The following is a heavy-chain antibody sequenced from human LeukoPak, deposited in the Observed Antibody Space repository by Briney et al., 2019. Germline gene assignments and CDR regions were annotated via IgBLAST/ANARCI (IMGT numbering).Heavy chain of an antibody. Sequence: GGALRLSCAASGFTFSSHEMNWVRQAPGKGLEWVSYISISGSSIYYADSVRGRFTISRDNAKNSLYLQMNSLRAEDTAVYYCASCEVFGELFDAYWGQGTLVTVSS. CDR1: GFTFSSHE. J-gene: IGHJ4*02. CDR2: ISISGSSI. V-gene: IGHV3-48*03. D-gene: IGHD3-10*02. CDR3: ASCEVFGELFDAY.